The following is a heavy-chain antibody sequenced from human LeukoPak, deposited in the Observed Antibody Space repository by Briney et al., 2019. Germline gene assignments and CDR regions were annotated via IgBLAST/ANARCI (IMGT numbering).Heavy chain of an antibody. Sequence: SETLSLTCAVSGGSISSGGYSGSWLRQLPGKGLEWIGYIYHSGSTYYNPSHKSRVTISVDRSKNQFSLKLSAVAAADTAVYYCAREVPLVRGWYFDLWGRGTLVTVSS. CDR1: GGSISSGGYS. J-gene: IGHJ2*01. CDR3: AREVPLVRGWYFDL. CDR2: IYHSGST. V-gene: IGHV4-30-2*01. D-gene: IGHD6-6*01.